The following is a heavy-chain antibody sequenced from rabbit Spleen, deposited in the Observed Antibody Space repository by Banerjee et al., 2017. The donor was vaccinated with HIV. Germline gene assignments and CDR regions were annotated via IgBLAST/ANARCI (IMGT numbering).Heavy chain of an antibody. J-gene: IGHJ4*01. CDR3: ASGYSDIYFNL. D-gene: IGHD1-1*01. V-gene: IGHV1S47*01. CDR1: GFDISKYG. CDR2: IDPIFGVS. Sequence: QEQLVESGGGLVQPGGSLKLSCTVSGFDISKYGVTWVRQAPGKGLEWIGYIDPIFGVSYYATWVNGRFTISSHDAQNTLYLQLTSLTAADTATYFCASGYSDIYFNLWGPGTLVTVS.